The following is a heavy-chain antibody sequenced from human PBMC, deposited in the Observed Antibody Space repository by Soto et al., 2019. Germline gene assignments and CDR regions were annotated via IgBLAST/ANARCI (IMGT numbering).Heavy chain of an antibody. CDR1: GFSLSTSGVG. V-gene: IGHV2-5*02. J-gene: IGHJ5*02. CDR3: AHRRRFCSGTSCYSIWFDP. D-gene: IGHD2-15*01. CDR2: IYWDDDK. Sequence: QITLKESGPTLVKPTQTLTLTCTFSGFSLSTSGVGVGWIRQPPGKALEWLALIYWDDDKRYSPSLKSRLTITTDTSKNQVVLTMTNMDPVDTATYYCAHRRRFCSGTSCYSIWFDPWGQGTLVTVSS.